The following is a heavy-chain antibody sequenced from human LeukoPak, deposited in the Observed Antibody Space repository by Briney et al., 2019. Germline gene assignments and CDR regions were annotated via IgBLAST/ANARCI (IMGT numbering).Heavy chain of an antibody. Sequence: PGGSLRLSSAASGFTFSSYGMHWVRQAPGKGLEWVAFIRYDGSNKYFADSVKGRFTISRDNSKNTLYLQMNSLRGEDTAVYYCANGLDNNYDSSGYYARAEYFQHWGQGTLVTVSS. V-gene: IGHV3-30*02. CDR1: GFTFSSYG. D-gene: IGHD3-22*01. J-gene: IGHJ1*01. CDR2: IRYDGSNK. CDR3: ANGLDNNYDSSGYYARAEYFQH.